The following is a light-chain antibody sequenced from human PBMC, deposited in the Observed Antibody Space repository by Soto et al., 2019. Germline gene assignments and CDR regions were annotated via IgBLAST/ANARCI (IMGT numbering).Light chain of an antibody. J-gene: IGLJ2*01. CDR1: SSDVGGYNY. CDR2: DVS. CDR3: SSYTSSSTLL. Sequence: QSALTQPASVSGSPGQSITISCTGTSSDVGGYNYVSWYQQHPGKAPKLMIYDVSNRPSGVSNRFSASKSGNTASLTISGPQAEDEADYYCSSYTSSSTLLFGGGTKLTVL. V-gene: IGLV2-14*01.